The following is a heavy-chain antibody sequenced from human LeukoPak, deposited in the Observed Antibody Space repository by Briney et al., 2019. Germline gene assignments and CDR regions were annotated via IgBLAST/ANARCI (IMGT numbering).Heavy chain of an antibody. CDR3: AKRGLALHCPGGGYGMDV. CDR1: GFTFSSYA. J-gene: IGHJ6*02. V-gene: IGHV3-23*01. Sequence: QPGASLRLSCADSGFTFSSYAMSWVRQAPGKGLEWVSTICGSGDSTYYADSVKGRFTISRDNSKNTLYLQMNTLRAEDTAVYSCAKRGLALHCPGGGYGMDVWGQGTTVTVSS. D-gene: IGHD2-8*02. CDR2: ICGSGDST.